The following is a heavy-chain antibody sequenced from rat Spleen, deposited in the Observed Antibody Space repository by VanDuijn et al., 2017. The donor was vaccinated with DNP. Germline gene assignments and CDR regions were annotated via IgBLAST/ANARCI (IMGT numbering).Heavy chain of an antibody. V-gene: IGHV5S13*01. J-gene: IGHJ3*01. CDR3: ARRGDGYPFAY. D-gene: IGHD1-4*01. Sequence: EVQLVESGGGLVQPGRSLKLSCAASGFTFSDYGMTWVRQAPEKGLEWVATISTSGDTAYYRDSVKGRFTVSRENAKNTLYLQMDSLRSEDTATYYCARRGDGYPFAYWGQGTLVTVSS. CDR2: ISTSGDTA. CDR1: GFTFSDYG.